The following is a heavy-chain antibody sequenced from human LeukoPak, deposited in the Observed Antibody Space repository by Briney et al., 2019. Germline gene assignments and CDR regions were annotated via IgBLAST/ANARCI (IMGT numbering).Heavy chain of an antibody. J-gene: IGHJ4*02. D-gene: IGHD2-15*01. CDR3: ANGRGPNTGPTLDY. Sequence: PGRSLRLSCAASGLTFSSCSMTWVRQAPGKGLEWVSCISGSGGNTYYADSVKGRFTISRDNSKNTLYLQLNSLRAEDTAIYYCANGRGPNTGPTLDYWGQGTLVTVSS. CDR1: GLTFSSCS. CDR2: ISGSGGNT. V-gene: IGHV3-23*01.